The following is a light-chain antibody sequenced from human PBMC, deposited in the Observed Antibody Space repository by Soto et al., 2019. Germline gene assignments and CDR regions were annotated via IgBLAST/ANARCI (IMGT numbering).Light chain of an antibody. CDR1: QGISNF. CDR3: QKYNSASLT. V-gene: IGKV1-27*01. Sequence: DIQMTQSPSSLSASVGDRVTITCRASQGISNFLAWYQQKPGKVPELLIHGASTLQSGVPSRFSGSGSGTDFTLTISSLQPEDVATYYCQKYNSASLTFGGGTKVEIK. CDR2: GAS. J-gene: IGKJ4*01.